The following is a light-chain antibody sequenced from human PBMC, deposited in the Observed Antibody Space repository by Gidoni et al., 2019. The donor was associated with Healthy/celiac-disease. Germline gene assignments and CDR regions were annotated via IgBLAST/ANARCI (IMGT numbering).Light chain of an antibody. Sequence: EIVLTQSPATLSLSPGERATLSCRASQSVSSYLAWYQQKPGQAPRLLIYDAANRATGIPAMFSGSGSGTAFTLTISSLEPEDFAVYYCQQRSNWPRTFGQGTKVEIK. V-gene: IGKV3-11*01. CDR2: DAA. J-gene: IGKJ1*01. CDR1: QSVSSY. CDR3: QQRSNWPRT.